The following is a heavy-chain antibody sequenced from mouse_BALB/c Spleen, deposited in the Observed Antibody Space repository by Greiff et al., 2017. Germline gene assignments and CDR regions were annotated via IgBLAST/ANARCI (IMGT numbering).Heavy chain of an antibody. J-gene: IGHJ2*01. CDR1: GYSITSDYA. D-gene: IGHD1-1*02. CDR2: ISYSGST. Sequence: EVQLQESGPGLVKPSQSLSLTCTVTGYSITSDYAWNWIRQFPGNKLEWMGYISYSGSTSYNPSLKSRISITRDTSKNQFFLQLNSVTTEDTATYYCARNRVDGGNYYFDYWGQGTTLTVSS. V-gene: IGHV3-2*02. CDR3: ARNRVDGGNYYFDY.